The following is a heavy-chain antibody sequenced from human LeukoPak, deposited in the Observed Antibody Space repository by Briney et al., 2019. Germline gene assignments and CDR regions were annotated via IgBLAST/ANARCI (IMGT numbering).Heavy chain of an antibody. J-gene: IGHJ1*01. V-gene: IGHV3-74*01. CDR1: GFTFSSYW. D-gene: IGHD2-2*01. Sequence: GGSLRLSYAASGFTFSSYWMHWVRQAPGKGLVWVSRINSDGSSTSYADSVKGRFTISRDNAKNTLYLQMNSLRAEDTAVYYCARRYCSSTSCPAGFQHWGQGTLVTVSS. CDR3: ARRYCSSTSCPAGFQH. CDR2: INSDGSST.